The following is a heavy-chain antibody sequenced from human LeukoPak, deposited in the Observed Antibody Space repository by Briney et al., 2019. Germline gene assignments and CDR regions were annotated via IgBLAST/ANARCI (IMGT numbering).Heavy chain of an antibody. CDR2: TNPSNGDT. V-gene: IGHV1-46*01. J-gene: IGHJ4*02. CDR1: GHTXTYHY. D-gene: IGHD1-1*01. Sequence: ASVKVSCKASGHTXTYHYTHVVRQAPGQGLEWMGITNPSNGDTNYAQRFQGRVTMTRDTSTSTVYMELSSLDSEDTAVYYCARESDVGKDFDCWGQGTLVTVSS. CDR3: ARESDVGKDFDC.